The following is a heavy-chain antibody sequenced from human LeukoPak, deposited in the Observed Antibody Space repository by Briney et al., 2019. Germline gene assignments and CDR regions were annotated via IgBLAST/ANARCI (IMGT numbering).Heavy chain of an antibody. Sequence: ASVKVSCRASGYTFTGYDINWLRQATGQGLKWMGWMNPNTGDTGYSQKFQGRVTMTRSASISTAYMELSSLISEDTAVYYCARALSGCVLCFDYWGQGTLVTVSS. CDR2: MNPNTGDT. D-gene: IGHD6-19*01. CDR3: ARALSGCVLCFDY. J-gene: IGHJ4*02. CDR1: GYTFTGYD. V-gene: IGHV1-8*01.